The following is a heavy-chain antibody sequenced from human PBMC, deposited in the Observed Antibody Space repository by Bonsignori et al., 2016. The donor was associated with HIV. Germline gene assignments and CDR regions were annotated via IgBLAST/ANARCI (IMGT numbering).Heavy chain of an antibody. V-gene: IGHV3-7*03. CDR2: INQDGSEK. Sequence: WIRQPPGKGLEWVANINQDGSEKYYVDSVKGRFTISRDNSKNSLYLQMNSLRAEDTAVYYCAKDLNYYDSSGYYFRPPPLDYWGQGTLVTVSS. CDR3: AKDLNYYDSSGYYFRPPPLDY. J-gene: IGHJ4*02. D-gene: IGHD3-22*01.